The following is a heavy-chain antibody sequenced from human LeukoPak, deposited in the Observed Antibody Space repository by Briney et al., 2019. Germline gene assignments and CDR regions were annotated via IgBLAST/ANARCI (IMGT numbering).Heavy chain of an antibody. J-gene: IGHJ5*02. CDR1: GDSVSSNSAA. CDR2: TYYRSKWYN. V-gene: IGHV6-1*01. Sequence: SQTLSLTCAISGDSVSSNSAAWNWIRQSPSRGLEWLGRTYYRSKWYNDYAVSVKSRITINPDTSKNQFSLQLNSVTPEDTAVYYCARKVQDDSSGNHPGGHWFDPWGQGTLVTVSS. D-gene: IGHD3-22*01. CDR3: ARKVQDDSSGNHPGGHWFDP.